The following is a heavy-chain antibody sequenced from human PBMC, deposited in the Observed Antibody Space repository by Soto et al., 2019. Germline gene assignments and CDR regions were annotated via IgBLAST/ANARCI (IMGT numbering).Heavy chain of an antibody. CDR1: GFTFRSYG. CDR2: ISYEGSEK. CDR3: AKDGGGIQLWFNY. Sequence: QVQLVESGGGVVQPGRSLRLSCAASGFTFRSYGMHWVRPAPGKGLEWVAVISYEGSEKYYGDSVKGRFTISRDNSKNTLYLQMDSLRAEDTAVYYCAKDGGGIQLWFNYWGQGTLVAVSS. D-gene: IGHD3-16*02. J-gene: IGHJ4*02. V-gene: IGHV3-30*18.